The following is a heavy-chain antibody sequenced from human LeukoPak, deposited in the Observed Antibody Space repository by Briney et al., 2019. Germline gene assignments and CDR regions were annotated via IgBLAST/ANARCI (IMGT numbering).Heavy chain of an antibody. CDR3: ARRSGYGTNYYYSGIDL. D-gene: IGHD5-12*01. J-gene: IGHJ6*02. Sequence: PSETLSLTCTVSGGSISSSSYYWGWIRQPPGKGLEWIGYIYYSGSTNYNPSLKSRVTISVDTSKNQFSLKLSSVTAADTAVYYCARRSGYGTNYYYSGIDLWGQGTTVTVSS. CDR2: IYYSGST. CDR1: GGSISSSSYY. V-gene: IGHV4-61*05.